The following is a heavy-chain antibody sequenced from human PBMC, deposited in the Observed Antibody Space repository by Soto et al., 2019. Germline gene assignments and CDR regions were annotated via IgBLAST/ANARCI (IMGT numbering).Heavy chain of an antibody. J-gene: IGHJ5*02. CDR3: ARELAVSAQKRFDP. D-gene: IGHD6-19*01. V-gene: IGHV1-18*01. Sequence: QVQLVQSGAEVKKPGASVKVSCKASGYTFTSYGISWVRQAPGQGLEGMGWISAYNGNTNYAQKLQGRVTMTTDTPTSIAKVEVRSQRSDDTAVYYGARELAVSAQKRFDPWGQGTLVTVAS. CDR2: ISAYNGNT. CDR1: GYTFTSYG.